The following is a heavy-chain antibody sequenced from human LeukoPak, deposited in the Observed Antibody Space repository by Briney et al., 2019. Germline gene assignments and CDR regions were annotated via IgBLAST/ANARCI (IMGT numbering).Heavy chain of an antibody. J-gene: IGHJ3*01. CDR3: FYNPSSPTFDV. D-gene: IGHD5-24*01. CDR1: GFTFSNYG. Sequence: PGGSLRLSCAASGFTFSNYGMHWVRQAPGKGLEWVAFIRYDGSYKYYADSVKGRFTISRDNFENTLYLQMNSLRVEDTAVYYCFYNPSSPTFDVWGQGTIVTVSS. CDR2: IRYDGSYK. V-gene: IGHV3-30*02.